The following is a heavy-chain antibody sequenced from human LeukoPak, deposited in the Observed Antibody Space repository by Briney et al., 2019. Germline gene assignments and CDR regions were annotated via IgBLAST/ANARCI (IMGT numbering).Heavy chain of an antibody. V-gene: IGHV1-2*02. CDR2: INPNSGGT. D-gene: IGHD3-10*01. CDR1: GYTFTGYY. CDR3: ARGRTGTMVRGVIILRWFDP. J-gene: IGHJ5*02. Sequence: ASVKVSCKASGYTFTGYYMHWVRQAPGQGLEWMGWINPNSGGTNYAQKFQGRVTMTRNTSISTAYMELSSLRSEDTAVYYCARGRTGTMVRGVIILRWFDPWGQGTLVTVSS.